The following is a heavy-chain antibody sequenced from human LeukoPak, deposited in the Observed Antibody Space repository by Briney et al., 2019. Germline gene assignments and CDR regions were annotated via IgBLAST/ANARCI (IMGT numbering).Heavy chain of an antibody. J-gene: IGHJ6*03. CDR3: ARGDYDILTAYLYYYMDV. D-gene: IGHD3-9*01. CDR2: IYTSGST. Sequence: SETLSLTCTVSGGSITSGNYYWSWIRQPAGKGLEWIGRIYTSGSTNYNPSLKSRVTISVYTSKNQFSLNLSSVTAADTAVYYWARGDYDILTAYLYYYMDVWGKGTTVTVSS. V-gene: IGHV4-61*02. CDR1: GGSITSGNYY.